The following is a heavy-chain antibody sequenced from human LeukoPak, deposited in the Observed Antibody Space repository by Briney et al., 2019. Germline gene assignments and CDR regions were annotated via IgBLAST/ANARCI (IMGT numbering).Heavy chain of an antibody. J-gene: IGHJ4*02. CDR1: GFTFSSYW. V-gene: IGHV3-7*01. CDR2: IKQDGSEK. CDR3: ARRRCSSTSCFFDY. Sequence: GGSLRLSCAASGFTFSSYWMSWVRQAPGKGLEWAANIKQDGSEKYYVDSVKGRFTISRDNAKNSLYLQMNSLRAEDTAVYYCARRRCSSTSCFFDYWGQGTLVTVSS. D-gene: IGHD2-2*01.